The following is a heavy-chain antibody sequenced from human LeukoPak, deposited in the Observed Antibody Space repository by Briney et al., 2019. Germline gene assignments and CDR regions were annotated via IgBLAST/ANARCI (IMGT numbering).Heavy chain of an antibody. J-gene: IGHJ3*02. V-gene: IGHV3-7*01. D-gene: IGHD6-19*01. CDR1: GFTFSSYW. CDR2: IKQDGSEK. CDR3: ARPRRQGLVLDAFDI. Sequence: PGGSLRLSCAASGFTFSSYWMNWVRQAPGKGLEWVANIKQDGSEKFYVDSVRGRFTISRDNTKNSLYPQMNSLRAEDTALYYCARPRRQGLVLDAFDIWGQGTMVTVSS.